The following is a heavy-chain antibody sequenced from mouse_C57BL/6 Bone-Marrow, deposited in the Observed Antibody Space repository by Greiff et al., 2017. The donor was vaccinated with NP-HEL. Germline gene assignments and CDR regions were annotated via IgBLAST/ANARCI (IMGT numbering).Heavy chain of an antibody. Sequence: EVQLQQSGAELVRPGASVKLSCTASGFNIKDDYMHWVKQRPEQGLEWIGWIDPENGDTEYASKFQGKATITADTSSNTAYLQLSSLTSEDTAVYYCTSWAAQAYWGQGTTLTVSS. J-gene: IGHJ2*01. CDR3: TSWAAQAY. CDR1: GFNIKDDY. CDR2: IDPENGDT. D-gene: IGHD3-2*02. V-gene: IGHV14-4*01.